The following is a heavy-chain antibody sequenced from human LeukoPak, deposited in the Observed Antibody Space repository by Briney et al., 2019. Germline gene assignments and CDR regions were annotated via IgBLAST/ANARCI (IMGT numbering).Heavy chain of an antibody. J-gene: IGHJ4*02. V-gene: IGHV3-48*01. CDR3: ARDPPYCSSTSCYPDY. CDR2: ISSSGSTI. D-gene: IGHD2-2*01. Sequence: PGGSLRLSCAASGFTFSSYSMNWVREAPGKGLEWVSYISSSGSTIYYADSVKGRSTISRDNAKNSLYLQMNSLRAEDTAVYYCARDPPYCSSTSCYPDYWGQGTLVTVSS. CDR1: GFTFSSYS.